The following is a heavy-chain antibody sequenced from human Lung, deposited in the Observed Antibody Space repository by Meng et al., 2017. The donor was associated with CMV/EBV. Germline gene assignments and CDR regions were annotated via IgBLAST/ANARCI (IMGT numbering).Heavy chain of an antibody. CDR1: GFTFSKYD. J-gene: IGHJ4*02. Sequence: GGSXRLXXAGSGFTFSKYDMDWVRQAPGKGLEWVAFISYDGNNQYYADSVKGRFTISRDNSKNTLYLQMNSLRAEDTALYYCARAFPRSTSFGVVFDYWGQGTLXTVS. CDR3: ARAFPRSTSFGVVFDY. CDR2: ISYDGNNQ. D-gene: IGHD3-3*01. V-gene: IGHV3-30*04.